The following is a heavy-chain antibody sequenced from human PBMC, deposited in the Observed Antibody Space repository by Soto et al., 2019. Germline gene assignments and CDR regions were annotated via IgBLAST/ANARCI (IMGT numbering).Heavy chain of an antibody. J-gene: IGHJ1*01. D-gene: IGHD2-15*01. CDR2: ISAYNGNT. Sequence: ASVKVSCKASGYTFTSYGISWVRQAPGQGLEWMGWISAYNGNTNNAQKLQGRVTMTTDTSTSTAYMELRSLRSDDTAVYYCARASPYCSGGSCYPEYFQHWGQGTLVTVS. CDR1: GYTFTSYG. CDR3: ARASPYCSGGSCYPEYFQH. V-gene: IGHV1-18*01.